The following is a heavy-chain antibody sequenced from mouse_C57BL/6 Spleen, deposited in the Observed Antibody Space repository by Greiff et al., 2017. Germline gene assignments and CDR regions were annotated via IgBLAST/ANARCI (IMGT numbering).Heavy chain of an antibody. J-gene: IGHJ4*01. CDR1: GFSLSTSGMG. CDR3: ARDYSGYDGYYAMDY. CDR2: IYWDDDK. Sequence: QVTLKESGPGILQSSQTLSLTCSFSGFSLSTSGMGVSWIRQPSGKGLEWLGHIYWDDDKRYNPSLKSRLTISKDTSRNQVFLKITSVDTADTATYYCARDYSGYDGYYAMDYWGQGTSVTVSS. D-gene: IGHD2-2*01. V-gene: IGHV8-12*01.